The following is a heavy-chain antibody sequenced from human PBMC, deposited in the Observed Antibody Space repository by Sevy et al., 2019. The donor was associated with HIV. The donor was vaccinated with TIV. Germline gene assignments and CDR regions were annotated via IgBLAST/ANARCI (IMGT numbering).Heavy chain of an antibody. CDR2: IYSDGST. CDR1: GFPVSSNY. Sequence: GGSLRLSCAASGFPVSSNYMSWVRQAPGKGLEWVSVIYSDGSTYHADSVKGRFTITRDNSKNTLYLQMNSLRVEDTAVYYCARGKSGYGYGLDYWGQGTLVTVSS. CDR3: ARGKSGYGYGLDY. V-gene: IGHV3-66*01. J-gene: IGHJ4*02. D-gene: IGHD5-18*01.